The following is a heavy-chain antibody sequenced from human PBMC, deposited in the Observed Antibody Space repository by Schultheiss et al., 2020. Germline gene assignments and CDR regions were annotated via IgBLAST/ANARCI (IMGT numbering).Heavy chain of an antibody. CDR3: ARSGSLLGYCSSTSCYPFDY. CDR2: ISSSSSYI. CDR1: GFTFSSYS. V-gene: IGHV3-21*01. J-gene: IGHJ4*02. D-gene: IGHD2-2*01. Sequence: GGSLRLSCAASGFTFSSYSMNWVRQAPGKGLEWVSSISSSSSYIYYADSVKGRFTISRDNAKNSLYLQMNSLRAEDTAVYYCARSGSLLGYCSSTSCYPFDYWGQGPRGNVSA.